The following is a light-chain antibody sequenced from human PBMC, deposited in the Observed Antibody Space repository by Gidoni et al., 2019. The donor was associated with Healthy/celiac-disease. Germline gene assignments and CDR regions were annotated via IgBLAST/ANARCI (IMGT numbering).Light chain of an antibody. Sequence: EIVLPQSPGTLSLSPGERATLSCRASQSVSSSYLAWSQQNPGQAPRLLIHGASSRATGIPDRFSGSGSGTDFTLTISRLEPEDFAVYYCQQYGSAPWTFGQGTKVEIK. CDR3: QQYGSAPWT. J-gene: IGKJ1*01. V-gene: IGKV3-20*01. CDR2: GAS. CDR1: QSVSSSY.